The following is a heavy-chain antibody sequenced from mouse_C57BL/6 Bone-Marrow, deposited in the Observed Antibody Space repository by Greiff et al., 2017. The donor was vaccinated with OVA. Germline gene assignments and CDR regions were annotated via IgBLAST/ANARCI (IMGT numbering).Heavy chain of an antibody. J-gene: IGHJ2*01. V-gene: IGHV6-3*01. CDR3: TVLLLYPDYFDY. CDR1: GFTFSNYW. D-gene: IGHD1-1*01. CDR2: IRLKSDNYAT. Sequence: EVKLEESGGGLVQPGGSMKLSCVASGFTFSNYWMNWVRQSPEKGLEWVAQIRLKSDNYATHYAESVKGRFTISRDDSKSSVYLQMNNLRAEDTGIYYCTVLLLYPDYFDYWGQGTTLTVSS.